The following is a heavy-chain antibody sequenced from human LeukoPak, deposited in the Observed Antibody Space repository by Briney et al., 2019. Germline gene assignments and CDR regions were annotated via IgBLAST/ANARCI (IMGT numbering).Heavy chain of an antibody. D-gene: IGHD3-10*01. CDR1: GFTFSSYA. CDR3: ARGQGITMVRGVIPQSGYYMDV. V-gene: IGHV3-30*04. J-gene: IGHJ6*03. CDR2: ISYDGSNK. Sequence: GGSLSLSCAASGFTFSSYAMHWFRQAPGKGLEWLAVISYDGSNKYYADSVRGRFTISRDNSKNTLYLQMNSLRAEDTAVYYCARGQGITMVRGVIPQSGYYMDVWGKGTTVTVSS.